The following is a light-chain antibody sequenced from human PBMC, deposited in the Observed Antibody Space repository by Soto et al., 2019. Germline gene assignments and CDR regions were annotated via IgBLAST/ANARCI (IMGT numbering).Light chain of an antibody. CDR1: TSNIGAGYD. CDR2: GNS. V-gene: IGLV1-40*01. J-gene: IGLJ2*01. CDR3: QSYDSSLSVV. Sequence: QSVLTQPPSVSRAPGQRVTLSCTGSTSNIGAGYDVHWYQQLPGTAPKLLIYGNSNRPSGVPDRFSGSKSGTSASLAITGLQAEDEADYYCQSYDSSLSVVFGGGTKLTVL.